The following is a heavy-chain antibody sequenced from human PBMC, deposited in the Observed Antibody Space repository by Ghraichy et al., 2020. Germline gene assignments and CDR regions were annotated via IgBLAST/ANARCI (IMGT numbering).Heavy chain of an antibody. Sequence: GESLRLSCAASGFTFSSYAMSWVRQAPGKGLEWVSAISGSGGSTYYADSVKGRFTISRDNSKNTLYLQMNSLRAEDTAVYYCAKGFHDYRWVGEFDYYYYMDVWGKGTTVTVSS. D-gene: IGHD4-11*01. CDR1: GFTFSSYA. CDR3: AKGFHDYRWVGEFDYYYYMDV. J-gene: IGHJ6*03. V-gene: IGHV3-23*01. CDR2: ISGSGGST.